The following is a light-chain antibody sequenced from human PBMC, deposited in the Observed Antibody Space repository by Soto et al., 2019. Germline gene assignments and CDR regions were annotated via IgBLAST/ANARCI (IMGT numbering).Light chain of an antibody. CDR2: EVS. J-gene: IGLJ1*01. CDR1: SSDVGSYNR. V-gene: IGLV2-18*02. CDR3: NSYTSSSTYV. Sequence: QSALTQPPSVSGSPGQSVTISCTGTSSDVGSYNRVSWYQQHPGTAPKLMIYEVSNRPSGVPDRFSGSKSGNTASLTISGLQAEDEGDYYCNSYTSSSTYVFGTGTKLTVL.